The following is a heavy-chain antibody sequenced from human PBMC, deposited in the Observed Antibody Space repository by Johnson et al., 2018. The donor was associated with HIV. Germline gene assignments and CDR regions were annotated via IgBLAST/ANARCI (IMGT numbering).Heavy chain of an antibody. D-gene: IGHD6-13*01. CDR2: ISYDGSNR. CDR1: GFTFTSYT. Sequence: QVQLVESGGGVVQPGRSLRLFCAVSGFTFTSYTMHWVRQAPGRGLEWVAVISYDGSNRYYADSVKGRFTISRDTSKDTLYLQMTSLRREDTAVYYCARGRKEIAAVDGLDTDGFDMWGQGTMVTVSS. V-gene: IGHV3-30*04. J-gene: IGHJ3*02. CDR3: ARGRKEIAAVDGLDTDGFDM.